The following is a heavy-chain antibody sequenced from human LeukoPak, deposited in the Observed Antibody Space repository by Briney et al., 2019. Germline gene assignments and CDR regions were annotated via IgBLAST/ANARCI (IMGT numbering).Heavy chain of an antibody. CDR3: ARDRMTGYCSSTSCYEGGYNWFDP. D-gene: IGHD2-2*01. CDR1: GYSISSGYY. CDR2: IYHSGST. Sequence: SETLSLTCTVSGYSISSGYYWGWIRQPPGKGLEWIGSIYHSGSTYYNPSPKSRVTISVDTSKNQFSLKLSSVTAADTAMYYCARDRMTGYCSSTSCYEGGYNWFDPWGQGTLVTVSS. V-gene: IGHV4-38-2*02. J-gene: IGHJ5*02.